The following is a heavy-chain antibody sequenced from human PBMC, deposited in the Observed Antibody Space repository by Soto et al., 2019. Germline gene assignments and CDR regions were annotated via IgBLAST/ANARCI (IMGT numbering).Heavy chain of an antibody. D-gene: IGHD5-12*01. Sequence: QVQLVESGGGVVQPGRSLRLSCAASGFTFSSYAMHWVRQAPGKGLEWVAVISYDGSNKYYADSVKGRFTISRDNSKNTLYLQMNSLRAEDTAVYYCARQAGDGYNRIDYWGQGTLVTVSS. J-gene: IGHJ4*02. V-gene: IGHV3-30-3*01. CDR2: ISYDGSNK. CDR1: GFTFSSYA. CDR3: ARQAGDGYNRIDY.